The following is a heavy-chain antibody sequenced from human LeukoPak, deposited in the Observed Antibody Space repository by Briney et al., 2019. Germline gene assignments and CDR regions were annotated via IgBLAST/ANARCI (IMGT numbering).Heavy chain of an antibody. CDR1: GCTFSNYA. CDR3: ARGLSSSWITVGMDV. V-gene: IGHV1-69*13. CDR2: TIPIFGTA. D-gene: IGHD6-13*01. Sequence: GASVKVSCKASGCTFSNYAISWVRQAPGQGLEWMGGTIPIFGTANYAQKCQGRVTITADESTHTAYMELSSLRSEDTAVFYCARGLSSSWITVGMDVWGKGTTVIISS. J-gene: IGHJ6*04.